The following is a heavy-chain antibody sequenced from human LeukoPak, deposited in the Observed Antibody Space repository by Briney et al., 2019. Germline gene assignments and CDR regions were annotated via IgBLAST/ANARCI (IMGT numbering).Heavy chain of an antibody. J-gene: IGHJ4*02. V-gene: IGHV3-23*01. CDR2: ISGSGGST. CDR1: GFTFSSYA. CDR3: TKGGTITMIVVVITFDY. D-gene: IGHD3-22*01. Sequence: PGGSLRLSCAASGFTFSSYAMSWVRQAPGKGLEWVSAISGSGGSTYYADSVKGRFTISRDNSKNTLYLQMNSLRAEDTAVYYCTKGGTITMIVVVITFDYWGQGTLVTVSS.